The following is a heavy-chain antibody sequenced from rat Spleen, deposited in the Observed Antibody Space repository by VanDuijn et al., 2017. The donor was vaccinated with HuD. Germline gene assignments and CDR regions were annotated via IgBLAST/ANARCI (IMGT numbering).Heavy chain of an antibody. V-gene: IGHV5-29*01. CDR1: GFTFNNYG. CDR2: ISYGDSSGHSST. J-gene: IGHJ2*01. D-gene: IGHD1-1*01. CDR3: ATTPLYYSGDPYYFDY. Sequence: EVQLVESGGGLVQPGRSLKLSCAASGFTFNNYGVAWVRQAPTKGLEWVATISYGDSSGHSSTYYRDSVKGRFTISRDNAKSTLYLQMDSLRSEDTATYYCATTPLYYSGDPYYFDYWGQGVMVTVSS.